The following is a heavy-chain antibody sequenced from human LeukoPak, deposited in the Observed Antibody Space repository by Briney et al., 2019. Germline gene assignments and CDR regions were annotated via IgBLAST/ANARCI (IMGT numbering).Heavy chain of an antibody. CDR1: GFTCSSYE. Sequence: PGGYLRLSCAASGFTCSSYEMNWVRHAPGKGLEWVSYISNSGSTIYYADSVKGRFTIYRDNSKNTLYLQMNSLRVEETAVYYCAKDPDGYNLGYYYYYYMDVWGKGTTVTISS. CDR3: AKDPDGYNLGYYYYYYMDV. D-gene: IGHD5-24*01. J-gene: IGHJ6*03. CDR2: ISNSGSTI. V-gene: IGHV3-48*03.